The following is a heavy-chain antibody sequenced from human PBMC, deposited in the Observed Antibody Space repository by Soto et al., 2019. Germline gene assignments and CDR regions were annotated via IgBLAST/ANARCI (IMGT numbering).Heavy chain of an antibody. CDR2: IYHSGST. CDR1: GGSISSSNW. J-gene: IGHJ4*02. CDR3: ARDAQTYYYDSSGYGVFDY. V-gene: IGHV4-4*02. Sequence: SETLSLTCAVPGGSISSSNWWSWVRQPPGKGLEWIGEIYHSGSTNYNPSLKSRVTISVDKSKNQFSLKLSSVTAADTAVYYCARDAQTYYYDSSGYGVFDYWGQGTLVTVSS. D-gene: IGHD3-22*01.